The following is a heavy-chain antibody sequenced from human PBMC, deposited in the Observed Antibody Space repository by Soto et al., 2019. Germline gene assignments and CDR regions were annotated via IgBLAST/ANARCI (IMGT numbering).Heavy chain of an antibody. D-gene: IGHD3-16*02. CDR3: ARDYPESYEGIDY. Sequence: PGGSLRLSXAASGFTFSSYSMNWVRQAPGKGLEWVSYISSSSSTIYYADPVKGRFTISRDNAKNSLYLQMNSLRDEDTAVYYCARDYPESYEGIDYWGQGTLVTVSS. V-gene: IGHV3-48*02. CDR1: GFTFSSYS. CDR2: ISSSSSTI. J-gene: IGHJ4*02.